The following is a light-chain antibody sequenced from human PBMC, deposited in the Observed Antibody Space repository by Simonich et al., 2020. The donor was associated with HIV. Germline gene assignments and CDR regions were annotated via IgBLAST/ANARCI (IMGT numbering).Light chain of an antibody. J-gene: IGKJ5*01. V-gene: IGKV4-1*01. CDR2: WAA. CDR1: QSVLYSSNNKNY. CDR3: QQYYSTPIT. Sequence: DIVMTQSPDSLAVSLGERATINCKSSQSVLYSSNNKNYLAWYPQKPGQPPKLLIYWAATREAGVPDRCRGSGSGTDFTLTISSLQAEDVAVYYCQQYYSTPITFGQGTRLEIK.